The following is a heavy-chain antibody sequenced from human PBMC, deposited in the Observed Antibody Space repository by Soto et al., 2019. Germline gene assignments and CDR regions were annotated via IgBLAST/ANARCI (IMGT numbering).Heavy chain of an antibody. CDR3: ARDHSLVERPCDAFDI. V-gene: IGHV3-11*01. D-gene: IGHD1-1*01. CDR1: GFTFSDYY. Sequence: GGSLRLSCAASGFTFSDYYMSWIRQAPGKGLEWVSYISSSGSTIYYADSVKGRFTISRDNAKNSLYLQMNSLRAEDTAVYYCARDHSLVERPCDAFDIWTQGTMVTVSS. J-gene: IGHJ3*02. CDR2: ISSSGSTI.